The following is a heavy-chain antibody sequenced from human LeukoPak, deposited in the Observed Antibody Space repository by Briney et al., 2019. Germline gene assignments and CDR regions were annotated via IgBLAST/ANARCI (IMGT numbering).Heavy chain of an antibody. J-gene: IGHJ4*02. Sequence: SETLSLTCTVSGASITSGSYYWGWFRQPPGKGLEWIGSIYYSGSTYYNPSLKSRVTISVDTSKNQFSLEVRSVTAADTAVYYCARPQGVASVWDFEYWGQGTLVTVSS. CDR2: IYYSGST. CDR1: GASITSGSYY. V-gene: IGHV4-39*01. CDR3: ARPQGVASVWDFEY. D-gene: IGHD5-12*01.